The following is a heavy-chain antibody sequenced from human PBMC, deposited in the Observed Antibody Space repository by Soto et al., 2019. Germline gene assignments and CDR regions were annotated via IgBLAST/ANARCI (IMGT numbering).Heavy chain of an antibody. CDR1: GYTFTSYG. CDR2: ISAYNGNT. CDR3: ARGSIWYYDSSGYYYFDY. Sequence: ASVKVSCKASGYTFTSYGISWVRQAPGQGLEWMGWISAYNGNTNYAQKLQGRVTMTTDTSTSTAYMELRSLRSDDTAVYYCARGSIWYYDSSGYYYFDYWGQGTMVTLSS. J-gene: IGHJ4*02. V-gene: IGHV1-18*01. D-gene: IGHD3-22*01.